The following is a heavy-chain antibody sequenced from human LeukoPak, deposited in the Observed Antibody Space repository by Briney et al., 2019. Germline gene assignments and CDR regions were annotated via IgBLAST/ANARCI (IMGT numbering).Heavy chain of an antibody. CDR1: GYTLTELS. D-gene: IGHD3-22*01. J-gene: IGHJ4*02. V-gene: IGHV1-24*01. CDR3: ATGDYDSTAFDY. Sequence: ASVKVSCKVSGYTLTELSMHWVRQAPGKGLEWMGGFDPEDGETSYAQKVQGRVTMTVDRATDTDYMELSRMRSEDTAVYYCATGDYDSTAFDYWGQGTLVTVSS. CDR2: FDPEDGET.